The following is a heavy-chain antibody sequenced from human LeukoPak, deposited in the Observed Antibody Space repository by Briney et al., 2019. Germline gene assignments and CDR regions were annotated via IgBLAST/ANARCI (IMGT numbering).Heavy chain of an antibody. J-gene: IGHJ4*02. CDR1: GFTFSSYA. Sequence: GGSLRLSCAASGFTFSSYAMHWVRQAPGKGLEWVAVISYDESNKYYADSVKGRFTISRDNSKNTLYLQMNSLRAEDTAVYYCARGSTDYGDFLDYWGQGTLVTVSS. CDR2: ISYDESNK. D-gene: IGHD4-17*01. CDR3: ARGSTDYGDFLDY. V-gene: IGHV3-30-3*01.